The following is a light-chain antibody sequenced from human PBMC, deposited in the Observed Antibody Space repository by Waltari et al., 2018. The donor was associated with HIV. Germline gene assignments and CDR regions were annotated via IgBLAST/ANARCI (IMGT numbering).Light chain of an antibody. CDR3: QQYKNWPPLT. V-gene: IGKV3-15*01. CDR2: AAS. CDR1: QGIDDK. J-gene: IGKJ1*01. Sequence: ETVMTQSPGTLSASPGETVTLSCTASQGIDDKLAWYQQKPGQSPRLLIYAASTGATSVPGRFSGSGSGTQFTLTISNLQSEDSEVYYCQQYKNWPPLTFGQGTKVEIK.